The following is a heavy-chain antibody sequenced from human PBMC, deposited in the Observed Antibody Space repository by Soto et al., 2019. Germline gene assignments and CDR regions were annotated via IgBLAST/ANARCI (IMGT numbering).Heavy chain of an antibody. D-gene: IGHD3-22*01. CDR3: AKYYDSSGYKYRAGDYCDY. J-gene: IGHJ4*02. V-gene: IGHV4-31*03. CDR2: IYYSGST. CDR1: GGSISSGGYY. Sequence: QVQLQESGPGLVKPSQTLSLTCTVSGGSISSGGYYWSWIRQHPGKGLEWIGYIYYSGSTYYNPSLKSRVTISVDTSKNQFSLKLSSVTAADTAVYYCAKYYDSSGYKYRAGDYCDYWGQGTLVTVSS.